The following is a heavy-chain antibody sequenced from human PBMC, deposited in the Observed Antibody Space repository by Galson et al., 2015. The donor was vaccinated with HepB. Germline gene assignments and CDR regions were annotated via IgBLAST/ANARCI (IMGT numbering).Heavy chain of an antibody. CDR1: GFTFSFYG. CDR2: IWYDGSNK. Sequence: SLRLSCAASGFTFSFYGMHWVRQAPGKGLEWVAVIWYDGSNKYYVDSVKGRFTISRDNSKNTLYLQMNSLRAEDTAVYYCASGGATDNYYGMDVWGQGTTVTVSS. CDR3: ASGGATDNYYGMDV. D-gene: IGHD5-24*01. V-gene: IGHV3-33*01. J-gene: IGHJ6*02.